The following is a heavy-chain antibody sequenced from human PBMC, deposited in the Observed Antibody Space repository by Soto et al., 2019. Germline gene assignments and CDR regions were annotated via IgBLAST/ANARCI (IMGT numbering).Heavy chain of an antibody. J-gene: IGHJ4*02. CDR3: ARDRPTGGFDY. D-gene: IGHD7-27*01. CDR1: GSSISSGDYY. CDR2: IYYSGST. Sequence: SETLSLTCTVSGSSISSGDYYWSWIRQPPGKGLEWIGYIYYSGSTYYNPSLKSRVTISVDTSKNQFSLKLSSVTAADTAVYYCARDRPTGGFDYWGQGTLVTVSS. V-gene: IGHV4-30-4*01.